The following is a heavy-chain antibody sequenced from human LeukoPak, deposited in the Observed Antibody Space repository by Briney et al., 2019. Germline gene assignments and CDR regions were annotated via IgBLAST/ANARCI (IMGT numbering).Heavy chain of an antibody. V-gene: IGHV1-18*01. Sequence: ASVKVSCKVSGYTLTELSMHWVRQAPGKGLEWMGWISAYNGNTNYAQKLQGRVTMTTDTSTSTAYMELRSLRPDDTAVYYRATSTVTRAHYYYYYAMDLWGQGTTVTVSS. J-gene: IGHJ6*02. CDR2: ISAYNGNT. CDR1: GYTLTELS. D-gene: IGHD4-11*01. CDR3: ATSTVTRAHYYYYYAMDL.